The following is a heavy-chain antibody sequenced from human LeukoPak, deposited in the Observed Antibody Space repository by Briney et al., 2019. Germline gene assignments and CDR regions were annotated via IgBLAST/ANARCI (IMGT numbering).Heavy chain of an antibody. CDR2: ISGSGGST. Sequence: GGSLRLSCAASGFTFSSYAMSWVRQAPGKGLEWVSAISGSGGSTYYADSVKGRFTISRDNAKNSLYLQMNSLRAEDTAVYYCAREGRGDYFDYWGQGTLVTVSS. D-gene: IGHD3-10*01. V-gene: IGHV3-23*01. CDR3: AREGRGDYFDY. CDR1: GFTFSSYA. J-gene: IGHJ4*02.